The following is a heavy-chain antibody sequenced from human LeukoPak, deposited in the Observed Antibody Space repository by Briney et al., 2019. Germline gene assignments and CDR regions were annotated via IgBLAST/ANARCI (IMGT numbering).Heavy chain of an antibody. D-gene: IGHD1-26*01. CDR1: GYSFTNSW. V-gene: IGHV5-51*01. CDR2: IYPADSDT. CDR3: ARVGVSSYGMDV. J-gene: IGHJ6*02. Sequence: ESLKISCKGSGYSFTNSWIAWVRQMPGKGLEWMGIIYPADSDTRYSPSFQCQVTISADKSISTAYLQCSSLKASDTAMYFCARVGVSSYGMDVWGQGTTVTVSS.